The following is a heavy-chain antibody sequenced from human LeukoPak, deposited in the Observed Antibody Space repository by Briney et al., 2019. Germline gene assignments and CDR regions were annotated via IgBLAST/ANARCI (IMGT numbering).Heavy chain of an antibody. D-gene: IGHD5-18*01. J-gene: IGHJ3*02. CDR3: AKGRGYSYGPAAFDI. V-gene: IGHV3-9*01. CDR1: GFTFDDYA. CDR2: ISWNSGSI. Sequence: PGGSLRLSCAASGFTFDDYAMHWVRQAPGKGLEWVSGISWNSGSIGYADSVKGRFTISRDNAKNSLYLQMDSLRAEDTALYYCAKGRGYSYGPAAFDIWGQGTMVTVSS.